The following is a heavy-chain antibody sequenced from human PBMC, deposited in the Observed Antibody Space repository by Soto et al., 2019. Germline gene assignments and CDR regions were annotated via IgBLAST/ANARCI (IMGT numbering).Heavy chain of an antibody. CDR1: GGSISSSNW. J-gene: IGHJ4*02. CDR3: ARDPGYSYGPPDY. D-gene: IGHD5-18*01. V-gene: IGHV4-4*02. CDR2: IYHSGST. Sequence: SETLSLTCAVSGGSISSSNWWSWVRQPPGKGLEWIGEIYHSGSTNYNPSLKSRVTISVDKSKNQFSLKLSSVTAADTAVYYCARDPGYSYGPPDYWGQGTLVTVSS.